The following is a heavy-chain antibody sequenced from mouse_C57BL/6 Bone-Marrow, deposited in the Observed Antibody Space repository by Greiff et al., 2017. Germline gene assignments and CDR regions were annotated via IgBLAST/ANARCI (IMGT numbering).Heavy chain of an antibody. CDR1: GYTFTSYT. CDR2: INPSSGYT. J-gene: IGHJ4*01. Sequence: VQLQQSGAELARPGDSVTMSCKASGYTFTSYTMHWVKQLPGQGLEWIGYINPSSGYTKYNQKIKDKATCNADKSSSTAYMQLSSLTSEDSAVYYCARRKDYWGQGTSVTVSS. V-gene: IGHV1-4*01. CDR3: ARRKDY.